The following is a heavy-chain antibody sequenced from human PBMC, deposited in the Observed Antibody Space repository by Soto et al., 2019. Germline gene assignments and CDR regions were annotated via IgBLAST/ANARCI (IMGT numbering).Heavy chain of an antibody. CDR3: ALPLAVAKSNYFDY. V-gene: IGHV1-69*02. CDR2: IIPILGIA. Sequence: QVQLVQSGAEVKKPGSSVKVSCKASGGTFSSYTISWVRQAPGQGLEWMGRIIPILGIANYAQKFQGRVTITADKSTSTAYMELSSLRSEDTAVYYCALPLAVAKSNYFDYWGQGTLVTVSS. D-gene: IGHD6-19*01. J-gene: IGHJ4*02. CDR1: GGTFSSYT.